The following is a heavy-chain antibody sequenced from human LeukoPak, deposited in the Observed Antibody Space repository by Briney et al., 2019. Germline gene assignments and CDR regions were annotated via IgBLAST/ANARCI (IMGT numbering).Heavy chain of an antibody. CDR3: ASLIPYYYDSSAYSPGDY. CDR1: AFTFTTYS. V-gene: IGHV3-48*01. D-gene: IGHD3-22*01. Sequence: GGSLRLSCAASAFTFTTYSMNWVRQAPGKGLEWLSYISSSSNTIYYADSVKGRFTISRDNAKNSLYLQMNSLRAEDTAVYYCASLIPYYYDSSAYSPGDYWGQGTLVTVSS. J-gene: IGHJ4*02. CDR2: ISSSSNTI.